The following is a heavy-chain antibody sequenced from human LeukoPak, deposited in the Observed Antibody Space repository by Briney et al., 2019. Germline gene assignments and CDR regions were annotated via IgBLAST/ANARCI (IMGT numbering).Heavy chain of an antibody. CDR1: GYTFTGYY. CDR3: ARNRNGDYVNYFDY. Sequence: ASVRVSCKASGYTFTGYYMDWVRQAPGQGLEWMGRSNPNSGVTNDAQKFQRRVTITRDTSITTAYMQLSRLRSDDTAVYYCARNRNGDYVNYFDYWGQGTLVTVSS. D-gene: IGHD4-17*01. CDR2: SNPNSGVT. V-gene: IGHV1-2*06. J-gene: IGHJ4*02.